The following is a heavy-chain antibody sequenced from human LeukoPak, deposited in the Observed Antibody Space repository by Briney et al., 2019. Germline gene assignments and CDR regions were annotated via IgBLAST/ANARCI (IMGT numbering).Heavy chain of an antibody. V-gene: IGHV1-2*02. CDR1: GYTFTGYY. Sequence: ASVEVSCKASGYTFTGYYMHWVRQAPGQGLEWMGWINPNSGGTNYAQKFQGRVTMTRDTSISTAYMELSRLRSDDTAVYYCAGEDIFWSGSISSYYMDVWGKGTTVTVSS. D-gene: IGHD3-3*01. CDR2: INPNSGGT. CDR3: AGEDIFWSGSISSYYMDV. J-gene: IGHJ6*03.